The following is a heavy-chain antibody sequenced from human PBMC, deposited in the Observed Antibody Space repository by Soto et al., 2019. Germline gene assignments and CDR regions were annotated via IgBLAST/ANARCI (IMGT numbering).Heavy chain of an antibody. CDR3: ARARREFGEVFLGYVY. J-gene: IGHJ4*02. CDR1: GYTFSSHG. Sequence: QIQLVQSGGEVKKPGASVKVSCRAYGYTFSSHGISWVRQAPGKGPEWMGWVSAYNGNSKYAGKFQERLTLTTDTSASTAYMELRSLRSDDTAVYYCARARREFGEVFLGYVYWGQGTLVTVSS. D-gene: IGHD3-10*01. CDR2: VSAYNGNS. V-gene: IGHV1-18*04.